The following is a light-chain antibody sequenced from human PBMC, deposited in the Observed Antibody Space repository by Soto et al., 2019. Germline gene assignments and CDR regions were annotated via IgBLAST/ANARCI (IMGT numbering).Light chain of an antibody. CDR3: QQLNSYPIT. Sequence: LTQSPGTLSLSPGERATLSCRASQSVSSSYLAWYQQKPGKAPKLLIYDASTLQSGVPSRFSGSGSGTDFTLTISSLQPEDFATYYCQQLNSYPITFGQGTRLEI. J-gene: IGKJ5*01. CDR2: DAS. CDR1: QSVSSSY. V-gene: IGKV1-9*01.